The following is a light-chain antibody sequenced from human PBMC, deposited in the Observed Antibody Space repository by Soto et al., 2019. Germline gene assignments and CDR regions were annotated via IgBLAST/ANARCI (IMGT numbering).Light chain of an antibody. CDR3: SSYAGSNSYV. V-gene: IGLV2-8*01. CDR1: SSDVGAYNY. Sequence: QSALTQPASVSGSPGQSVTISCTGTSSDVGAYNYVSWYQLHPGKAPKLMIYEVSKRPSGVPDRFSGSKSGNTASLTVSGLQAEDEADYYCSSYAGSNSYVFGTGTKV. CDR2: EVS. J-gene: IGLJ1*01.